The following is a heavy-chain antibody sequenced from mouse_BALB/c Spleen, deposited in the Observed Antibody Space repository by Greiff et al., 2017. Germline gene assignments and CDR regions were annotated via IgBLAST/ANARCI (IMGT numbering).Heavy chain of an antibody. CDR2: INPSTGYT. CDR3: ARRGSGPFAY. Sequence: QVQLQQSGAELAKPGASVKMSCKASGYTFTSYWMHWVKQRPGQGLEWIGYINPSTGYTEYNQKFKDKATLTADKSSSTAYMQLSSLTSEDSAVYYCARRGSGPFAYWGQGTLVTVSA. CDR1: GYTFTSYW. D-gene: IGHD3-1*01. V-gene: IGHV1-7*01. J-gene: IGHJ3*01.